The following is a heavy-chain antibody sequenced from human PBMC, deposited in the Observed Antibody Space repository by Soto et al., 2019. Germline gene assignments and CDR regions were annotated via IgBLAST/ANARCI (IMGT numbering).Heavy chain of an antibody. D-gene: IGHD3-10*01. V-gene: IGHV4-31*03. CDR3: ARMYYYGSGRGPHPLSSWFDP. CDR2: IYYSGST. Sequence: SETLSLTCTVSGGSISSGGYYWSWIRQHPGKGLEWIGYIYYSGSTYYNPSLKSRVTISVDTSKNQFSLKLSSVAAADTAVYYCARMYYYGSGRGPHPLSSWFDPWGQGTLVTVSS. CDR1: GGSISSGGYY. J-gene: IGHJ5*02.